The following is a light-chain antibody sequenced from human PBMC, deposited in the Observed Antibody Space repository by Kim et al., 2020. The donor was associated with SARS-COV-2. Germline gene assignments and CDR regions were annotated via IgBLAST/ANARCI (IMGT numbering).Light chain of an antibody. V-gene: IGKV3-20*01. J-gene: IGKJ4*01. CDR2: GAS. CDR3: QQYGRSPLT. CDR1: QNVNSSY. Sequence: EIVLTQSPGTLSLSPGERATLSCRASQNVNSSYLAWYQQKPGQAPRLLICGASSRATGIPHRFSGSGSGTDFTLTINRLEPEDFAANHCQQYGRSPLTFGGGTKVDIK.